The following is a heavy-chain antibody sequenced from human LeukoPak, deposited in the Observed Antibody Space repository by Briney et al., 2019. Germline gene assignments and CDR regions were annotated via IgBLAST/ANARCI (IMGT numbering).Heavy chain of an antibody. V-gene: IGHV3-23*01. CDR1: GFTFSSYA. J-gene: IGHJ3*02. CDR3: ARDHYDSSGSKDAFDI. Sequence: QPGGSLRLSCAASGFTFSSYAMSWVRQAPGKGLEWVSAISGSGGSTYYADSVKGRFTISRDNSKNTLYLQMNSLRAEDTAVYYCARDHYDSSGSKDAFDIWGQGTMVTVSS. CDR2: ISGSGGST. D-gene: IGHD3-22*01.